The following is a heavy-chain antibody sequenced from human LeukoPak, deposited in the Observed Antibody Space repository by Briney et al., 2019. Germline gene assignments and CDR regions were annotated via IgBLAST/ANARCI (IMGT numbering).Heavy chain of an antibody. D-gene: IGHD2-2*02. CDR3: ARGSRERADIVVVPAAISYNWFDP. J-gene: IGHJ5*02. Sequence: PSETLSLTCAVYGGSFSGYYWSWIRQPPGKGLEWIGEINHSGSTNYNPSLKSRVTISVDTSKNQFSLKLSSVTAADTAMYYCARGSRERADIVVVPAAISYNWFDPWGQGTLVTVSS. CDR1: GGSFSGYY. CDR2: INHSGST. V-gene: IGHV4-34*01.